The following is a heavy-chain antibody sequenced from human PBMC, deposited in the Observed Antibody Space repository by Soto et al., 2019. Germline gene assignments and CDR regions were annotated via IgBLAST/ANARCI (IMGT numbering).Heavy chain of an antibody. Sequence: QITLKESGPTLVKPTQTLTLTCTFSGFSLTTRGVGVGWIRQPPGKALECLALIYWDGDKRYSPSLQSRLSTTKDTSTNQVVHTMTNVDPVDTATYYCAHIPNYYQYDWFDPWGQGTLVSVSS. J-gene: IGHJ5*02. V-gene: IGHV2-5*02. D-gene: IGHD3-16*01. CDR3: AHIPNYYQYDWFDP. CDR2: IYWDGDK. CDR1: GFSLTTRGVG.